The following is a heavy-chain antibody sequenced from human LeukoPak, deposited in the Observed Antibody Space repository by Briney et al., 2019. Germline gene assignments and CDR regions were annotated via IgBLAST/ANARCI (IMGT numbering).Heavy chain of an antibody. J-gene: IGHJ4*02. CDR3: ARGLDFYGSGSYSDY. D-gene: IGHD3-10*01. CDR2: ISASNGHT. Sequence: GASVKVSCKASGYTFTSYGVTWVRQASGQGLEWMGWISASNGHTDYAQQLQGRVTMTTETSATTAYMELRSLRSDDTAVYYCARGLDFYGSGSYSDYWGQGTLVTVSS. V-gene: IGHV1-18*01. CDR1: GYTFTSYG.